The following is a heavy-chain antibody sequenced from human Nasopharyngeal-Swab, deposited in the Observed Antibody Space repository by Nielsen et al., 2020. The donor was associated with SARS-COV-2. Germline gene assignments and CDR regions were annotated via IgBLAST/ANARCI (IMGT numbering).Heavy chain of an antibody. Sequence: GGSLRLSCADSGFTFGDYVMFWFCQAPGKGLEWVSSISSSSSYIYYADSVKGRFTISRDNAKNSLYLQMNSLRAEDTAVYYCAPPAGDAFDIWGQGTMVTVSS. CDR3: APPAGDAFDI. CDR2: ISSSSSYI. CDR1: GFTFGDYV. J-gene: IGHJ3*02. V-gene: IGHV3-21*01.